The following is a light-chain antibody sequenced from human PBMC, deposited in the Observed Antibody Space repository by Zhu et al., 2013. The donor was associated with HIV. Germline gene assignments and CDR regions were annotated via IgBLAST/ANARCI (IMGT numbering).Light chain of an antibody. CDR3: QSYHSGSHWV. CDR1: SGSIASNY. J-gene: IGLJ3*02. V-gene: IGLV6-57*02. Sequence: NFMLTQPHSVSESPGKTVTISCTGSSGSIASNYVHWYQQRPGTAPIIVIYQNDERPSGVPARFSGSIDSSSNSASLTISGLKTEDEADYYCQSYHSGSHWVFGGGTRLTVL. CDR2: QND.